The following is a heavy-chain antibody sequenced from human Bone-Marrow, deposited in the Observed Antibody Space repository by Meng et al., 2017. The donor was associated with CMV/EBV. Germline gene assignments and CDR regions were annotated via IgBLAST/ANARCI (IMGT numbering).Heavy chain of an antibody. V-gene: IGHV3-66*02. CDR1: GFTVSSNY. J-gene: IGHJ6*02. CDR2: IYSGGST. Sequence: GGSLRLSCAASGFTVSSNYMSWVRQAPGKGLEWASVIYSGGSTYYADSVKGRFTISRDNSKNTLYLQMNSLRAEDTAVYYCARLRRIQLWSNGMDVWGQGTTVTVSS. CDR3: ARLRRIQLWSNGMDV. D-gene: IGHD5-18*01.